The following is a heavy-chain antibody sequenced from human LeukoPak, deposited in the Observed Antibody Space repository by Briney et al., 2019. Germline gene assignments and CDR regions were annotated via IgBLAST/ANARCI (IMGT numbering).Heavy chain of an antibody. CDR2: IKQDGSEK. Sequence: GGSLRLSCAASGFTFSSYWMSWVRQAPGKGLEWVANIKQDGSEKYYVDSVKGRFTISRDNAKNSLYLQMNSLRAEDTAVYYCGRVSESLVNGGVSWSFDNWGQGTLVTVSS. V-gene: IGHV3-7*03. CDR1: GFTFSSYW. J-gene: IGHJ4*02. D-gene: IGHD2-15*01. CDR3: GRVSESLVNGGVSWSFDN.